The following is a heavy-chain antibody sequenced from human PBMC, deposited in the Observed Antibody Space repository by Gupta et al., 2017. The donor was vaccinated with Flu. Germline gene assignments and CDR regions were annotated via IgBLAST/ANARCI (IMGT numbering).Heavy chain of an antibody. CDR2: INAGNGNT. Sequence: HVQLMQPGAEAKKPGASAEASYTASGHTFTSYAIHWASQAPGQRLEWLGWINAGNGNTKYSQKFQDRFPITRDTSASTAYMELSSLRSEDTAVYYCARDACSRTRCKNWFDPWGQGTLVTVSS. CDR1: GHTFTSYA. V-gene: IGHV1-3*01. CDR3: ARDACSRTRCKNWFDP. J-gene: IGHJ5*02. D-gene: IGHD2-2*01.